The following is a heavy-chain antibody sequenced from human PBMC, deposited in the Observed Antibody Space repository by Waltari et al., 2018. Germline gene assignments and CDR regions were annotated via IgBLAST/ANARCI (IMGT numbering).Heavy chain of an antibody. Sequence: EVQLVESGGGLVKPGGSLRLSCAASGFTFNNAWMSWVRQAPGKGLEWAGRIKSKTDGGTTDYAAPVKGRFTISRDDSKNTLYLQMNSLKTEDTAVDYCTTGYDILTGYLMDVWGKGTTVTVSS. CDR3: TTGYDILTGYLMDV. J-gene: IGHJ6*03. CDR1: GFTFNNAW. D-gene: IGHD3-9*01. V-gene: IGHV3-15*01. CDR2: IKSKTDGGTT.